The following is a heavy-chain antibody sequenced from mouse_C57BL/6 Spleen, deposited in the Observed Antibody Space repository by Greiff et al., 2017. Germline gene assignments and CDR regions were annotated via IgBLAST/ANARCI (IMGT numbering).Heavy chain of an antibody. V-gene: IGHV3-6*01. CDR2: ISYDGSN. CDR1: GYSITSGYY. Sequence: ESGPGLVKPSQSLSLTCSVTGYSITSGYYWNWIRQFPGNKLEWMGYISYDGSNNYNPSLKNRISITRYTSKNQFFLKLNSVTTEDTATYYCARDSGTGFDYWGQGTTLSVSS. J-gene: IGHJ2*01. D-gene: IGHD3-3*01. CDR3: ARDSGTGFDY.